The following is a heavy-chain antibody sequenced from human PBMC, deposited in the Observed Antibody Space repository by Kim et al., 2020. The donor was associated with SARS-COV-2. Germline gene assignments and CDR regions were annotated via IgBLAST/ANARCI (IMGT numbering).Heavy chain of an antibody. D-gene: IGHD5-18*01. V-gene: IGHV3-9*01. Sequence: YTDSVKGRFIISRDNAKNSLYLQMNSLRAEDTALYYCARDRGFSFGSLFDCWGQGTLVTVSS. J-gene: IGHJ4*02. CDR3: ARDRGFSFGSLFDC.